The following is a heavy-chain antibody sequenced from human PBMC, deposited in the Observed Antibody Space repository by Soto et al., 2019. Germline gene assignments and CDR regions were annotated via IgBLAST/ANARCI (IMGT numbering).Heavy chain of an antibody. V-gene: IGHV1-18*01. CDR2: ISAYNGNT. D-gene: IGHD3-9*01. CDR3: ASYDILTGYSPGRFDP. Sequence: GASVKVSCKASGYTFTSYGISWVRQAPGQGLEWMGWISAYNGNTNYAQKLQGRVTMTTDTSTSTAYMELRSLRSDDTAVYYCASYDILTGYSPGRFDPWGQGTLVTVSS. CDR1: GYTFTSYG. J-gene: IGHJ5*02.